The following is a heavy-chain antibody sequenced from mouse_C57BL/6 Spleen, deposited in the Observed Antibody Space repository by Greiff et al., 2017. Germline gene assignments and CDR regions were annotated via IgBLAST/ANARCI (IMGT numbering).Heavy chain of an antibody. Sequence: EVQLQQSGPELVQPGDSVKISCKASGYSFTGYFMNWVMQSPGKSLEWIGRINPYNGDTFYNQKFKGKATLTVDKSSSTAHMEVRSLTSEDSAVYYCARGDDYDYFDYWGQGTTLTVSS. J-gene: IGHJ2*01. V-gene: IGHV1-20*01. CDR3: ARGDDYDYFDY. CDR1: GYSFTGYF. D-gene: IGHD2-4*01. CDR2: INPYNGDT.